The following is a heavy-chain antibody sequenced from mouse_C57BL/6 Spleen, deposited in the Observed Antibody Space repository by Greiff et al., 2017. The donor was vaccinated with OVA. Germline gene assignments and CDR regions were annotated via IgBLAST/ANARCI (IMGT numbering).Heavy chain of an antibody. Sequence: QVQLQQPGAELVKPGASVKMSCKASGYTFTSYWITWVKQRPGQGLEWIGDIYPGSGSTNYNEKFKSKATLTVDTSSSTAYMQLSSLTSEDSAVYYGARWDYDERAWFAYWGQGTLVTVSA. CDR1: GYTFTSYW. V-gene: IGHV1-55*01. J-gene: IGHJ3*01. CDR2: IYPGSGST. D-gene: IGHD2-4*01. CDR3: ARWDYDERAWFAY.